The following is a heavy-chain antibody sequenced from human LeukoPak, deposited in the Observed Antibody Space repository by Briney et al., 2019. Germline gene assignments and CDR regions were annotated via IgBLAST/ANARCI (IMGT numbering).Heavy chain of an antibody. J-gene: IGHJ4*02. CDR3: ARDDPLRVTATLDY. CDR2: IYTSGST. Sequence: SETLSLTCTVSGGSSNSNFWSWVRQPAGKGLEWIGRIYTSGSTNHNPSLKSRVTMSVDTSKNQFSLRLSSVTAADTAVYYCARDDPLRVTATLDYWGQGTLVTVSS. D-gene: IGHD2-21*02. V-gene: IGHV4-4*07. CDR1: GGSSNSNF.